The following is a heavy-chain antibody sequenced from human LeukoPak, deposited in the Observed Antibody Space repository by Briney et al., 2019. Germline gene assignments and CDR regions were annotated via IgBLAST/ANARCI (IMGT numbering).Heavy chain of an antibody. CDR1: GYTFTDYY. J-gene: IGHJ4*02. V-gene: IGHV1-2*02. CDR3: ARDEVRGAAGPTLDY. CDR2: INPNSGGT. Sequence: ASVKLSCKASGYTFTDYYMHWVRQAPGQGLEWMGWINPNSGGTNYAHKFQGRVTMTRDTSISTAYMELSRLRSDDTAVFYCARDEVRGAAGPTLDYWGQGALVTVSS. D-gene: IGHD6-13*01.